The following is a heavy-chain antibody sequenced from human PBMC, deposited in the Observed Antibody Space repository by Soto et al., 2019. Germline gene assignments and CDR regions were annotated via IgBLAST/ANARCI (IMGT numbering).Heavy chain of an antibody. CDR3: GRDTYSGYDFGL. D-gene: IGHD5-12*01. CDR1: GASVAGGSYY. V-gene: IGHV4-30-4*01. Sequence: QVQLRESGPGLVKPSQTLSLTCSVSGASVAGGSYYRSWVRQPPGKGLEWIGYIPSRGRPFYNPSLTSRGSVSGDTSKKERSLQLTSVTAADTAVYYWGRDTYSGYDFGLWGQGTLVTVSS. J-gene: IGHJ5*02. CDR2: IPSRGRP.